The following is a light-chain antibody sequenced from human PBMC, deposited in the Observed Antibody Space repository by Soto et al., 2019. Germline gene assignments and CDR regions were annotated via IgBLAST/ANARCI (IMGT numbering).Light chain of an antibody. CDR3: SSYAGTSYIV. CDR1: SSDVGGYNY. J-gene: IGLJ1*01. Sequence: QSALTQPPSASGSPGQSVTISCTGTSSDVGGYNYVSWYQQHPGKAPKLIIYAVNKWPSGVPDRFSGSKSGNTASLTVSGLQAEDEADYYCSSYAGTSYIVLGSGTKVTVL. V-gene: IGLV2-8*01. CDR2: AVN.